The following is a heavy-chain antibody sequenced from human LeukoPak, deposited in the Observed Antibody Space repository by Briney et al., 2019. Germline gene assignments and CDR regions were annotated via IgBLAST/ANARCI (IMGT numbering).Heavy chain of an antibody. D-gene: IGHD4-17*01. Sequence: PGGSLRLSCAASGFTFRNYGMNWVRQAPGKGLEWVTIIWYDGSNKYYADSVKGRFTISRDNSKNTLYLQMNSLRAEDTAVYYCARDPTTTVTTFDYWGQGTLVTVSS. CDR3: ARDPTTTVTTFDY. CDR1: GFTFRNYG. V-gene: IGHV3-30*02. CDR2: IWYDGSNK. J-gene: IGHJ4*02.